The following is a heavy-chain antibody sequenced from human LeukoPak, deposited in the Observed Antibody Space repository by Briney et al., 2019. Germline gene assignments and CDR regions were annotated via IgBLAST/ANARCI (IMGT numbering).Heavy chain of an antibody. J-gene: IGHJ3*02. CDR3: ARKRMEAFDI. Sequence: SETLSLTCTVSGGSISSYYWSWIRQPPGKGLEWIGYIYYSGSTYYNPSLRSRVTISVDTSKNQFSLKLSSVTAADTAVYYCARKRMEAFDIWGQGTMVTVSS. D-gene: IGHD2-15*01. CDR1: GGSISSYY. V-gene: IGHV4-59*12. CDR2: IYYSGST.